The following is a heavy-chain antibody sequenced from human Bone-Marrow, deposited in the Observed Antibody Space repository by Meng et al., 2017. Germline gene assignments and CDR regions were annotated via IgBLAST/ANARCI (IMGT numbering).Heavy chain of an antibody. J-gene: IGHJ4*02. CDR1: VFTLSSYW. CDR2: INTDGGGT. V-gene: IGHV3-74*02. CDR3: GRGSPTDY. Sequence: EVQLVESGGGGVQHGGSLRLSCAASVFTLSSYWMHWVRQAPGKGLVWVSRINTDGGGTNYADSVKGRFTISRDNAKNTLYLQINSLRAEDTAVYYCGRGSPTDYWGQGTLVTVSS.